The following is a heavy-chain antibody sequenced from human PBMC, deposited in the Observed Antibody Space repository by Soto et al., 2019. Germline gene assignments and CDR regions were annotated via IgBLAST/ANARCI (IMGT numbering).Heavy chain of an antibody. V-gene: IGHV3-48*02. CDR1: GFTFSSYS. CDR3: AREGGRRTWFAP. J-gene: IGHJ5*02. D-gene: IGHD1-26*01. Sequence: EVQLVESGGGLVQPGGSLRLSCAASGFTFSSYSMNWVRQAPGKGLEWVSYISSSSSTIYYADSVKGRFTISRDNAKNSLYLKMKRLRDEDPAVYYCAREGGRRTWFAPWGQGSLVTFSS. CDR2: ISSSSSTI.